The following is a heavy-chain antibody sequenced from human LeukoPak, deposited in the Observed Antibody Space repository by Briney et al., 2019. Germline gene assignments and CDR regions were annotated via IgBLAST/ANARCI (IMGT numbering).Heavy chain of an antibody. Sequence: GGSLRLSCAASGFTFSRYSMNWVRQAPGKGLEWVSSISSSSSYIYYADSVKGRFTISRDNAKNSLYLQMNSLRAEDTAIYYCAKDGYNWIAFDDWGQGTLVTVSS. D-gene: IGHD1-20*01. J-gene: IGHJ4*02. CDR1: GFTFSRYS. V-gene: IGHV3-21*04. CDR3: AKDGYNWIAFDD. CDR2: ISSSSSYI.